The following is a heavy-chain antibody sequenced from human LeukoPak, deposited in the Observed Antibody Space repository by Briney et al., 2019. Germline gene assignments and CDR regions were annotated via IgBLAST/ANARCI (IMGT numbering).Heavy chain of an antibody. CDR2: ISTYNGNT. CDR1: GYTFTSYG. D-gene: IGHD1-26*01. Sequence: ASVKVSCKASGYTFTSYGISWVRQAPGQGLEWMGRISTYNGNTNYAQKFQDRVTMTTDTSTSTAYMELRSLRSDDTAVYYCARDLGASRPDAFDIWGQGTMVTVSS. CDR3: ARDLGASRPDAFDI. V-gene: IGHV1-18*01. J-gene: IGHJ3*02.